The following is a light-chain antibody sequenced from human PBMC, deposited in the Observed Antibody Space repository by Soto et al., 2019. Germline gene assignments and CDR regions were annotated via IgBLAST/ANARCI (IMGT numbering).Light chain of an antibody. Sequence: EIVLTQSPGTLSLSPGQRATLSCRASQSISSSYLAWYQQKPGQAPRLLIYGAYSRASGFPNRFSGSGSGTDFTLTISRLEPEDFAVYYCQHYGSSLSITFGQGTRLEIK. CDR1: QSISSSY. CDR2: GAY. J-gene: IGKJ5*01. V-gene: IGKV3-20*01. CDR3: QHYGSSLSIT.